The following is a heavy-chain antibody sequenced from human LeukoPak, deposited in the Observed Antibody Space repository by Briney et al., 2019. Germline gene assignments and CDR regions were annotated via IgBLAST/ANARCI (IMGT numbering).Heavy chain of an antibody. CDR2: IYPGDSDT. J-gene: IGHJ6*02. V-gene: IGHV5-51*01. CDR3: ARGAAGTTPDHYYFGLDV. D-gene: IGHD1-7*01. CDR1: GSRFTDYW. Sequence: GGALQISFKGSGSRFTDYWIGWGRPMPGKGLEWMGIIYPGDSDTRYSPSFQGQVTISADKSINTAHLQWSSLKASDTAMYYCARGAAGTTPDHYYFGLDVWGQGTTVRVSS.